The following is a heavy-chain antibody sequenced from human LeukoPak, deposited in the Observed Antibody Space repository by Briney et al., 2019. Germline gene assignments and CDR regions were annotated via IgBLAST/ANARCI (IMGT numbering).Heavy chain of an antibody. J-gene: IGHJ4*02. CDR3: ASRGDLTMIVVVPYYFDY. V-gene: IGHV4-59*12. CDR2: IYYSGST. D-gene: IGHD3-22*01. CDR1: GGSISSYY. Sequence: SETLSLTCTVSGGSISSYYWSWIRQPPGKGLEWIGYIYYSGSTNYNPSLKSRVTISVDTSKNQFSLKLSSVTAADTAVYYCASRGDLTMIVVVPYYFDYWGQGTLVTVSS.